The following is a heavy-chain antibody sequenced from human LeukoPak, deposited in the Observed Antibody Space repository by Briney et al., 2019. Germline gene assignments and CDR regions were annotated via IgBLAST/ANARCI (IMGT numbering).Heavy chain of an antibody. V-gene: IGHV5-51*01. D-gene: IGHD4/OR15-4a*01. CDR3: TRRGASHDWFDP. CDR1: GCSFATYW. CDR2: IYPGDSDT. J-gene: IGHJ5*02. Sequence: GASLKISCKGSGCSFATYWIAWVRPMPGKGLEWMGIIYPGDSDTRYSPSFQGQVTISADKSITPAYLQWSSLKASDTAIYYCTRRGASHDWFDPWGQGTLVTVSS.